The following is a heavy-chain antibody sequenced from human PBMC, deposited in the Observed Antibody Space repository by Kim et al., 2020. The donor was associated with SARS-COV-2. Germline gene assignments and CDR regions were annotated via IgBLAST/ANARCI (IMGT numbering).Heavy chain of an antibody. D-gene: IGHD2-2*01. CDR2: IYYSGST. CDR1: GGSISSYY. Sequence: SETLSLTCTVSGGSISSYYWSWIRQPPGKGLEWIGYIYYSGSTNYNPSLKSRVTISVDTSKNQFSLKLSSVTAADTAVYYCARLQREDIVVVPAAVPYWFDPWGQGTLVTVSS. V-gene: IGHV4-59*08. J-gene: IGHJ5*02. CDR3: ARLQREDIVVVPAAVPYWFDP.